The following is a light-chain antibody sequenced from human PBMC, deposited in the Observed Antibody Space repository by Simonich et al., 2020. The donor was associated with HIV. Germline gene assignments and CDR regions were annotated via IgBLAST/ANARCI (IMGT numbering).Light chain of an antibody. Sequence: DIQMTQSPSSLSASVGDRVTITCRASQSISSYLNWYQQKPGKAPKLLIYKASSLESGVPSRFSGSGSGTDFTLTISRLEPEDFAVYYCQQYGSSPPYTFGQGTKLEIK. CDR3: QQYGSSPPYT. V-gene: IGKV1-39*01. CDR1: QSISSY. CDR2: KAS. J-gene: IGKJ2*01.